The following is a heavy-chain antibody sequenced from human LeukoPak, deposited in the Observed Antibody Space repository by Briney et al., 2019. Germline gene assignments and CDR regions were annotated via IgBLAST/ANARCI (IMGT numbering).Heavy chain of an antibody. CDR3: ARRIVLMVYAGYYYYMDG. V-gene: IGHV4-59*08. CDR2: IYYSGST. CDR1: GGSISSYY. Sequence: SETLSLTCTVSGGSISSYYWSWVRQPPGKGLEWVGYIYYSGSTNYNPSLKSRVTISVDTSKNQFSLKLSSVTAADTAVYYCARRIVLMVYAGYYYYMDGWGKGTTGTVSS. J-gene: IGHJ6*03. D-gene: IGHD2-8*01.